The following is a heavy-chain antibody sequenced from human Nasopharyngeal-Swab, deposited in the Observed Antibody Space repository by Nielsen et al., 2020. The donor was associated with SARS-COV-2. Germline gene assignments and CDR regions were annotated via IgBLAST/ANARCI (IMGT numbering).Heavy chain of an antibody. V-gene: IGHV1-46*01. CDR3: ARDPITGTTEAENPPFDY. CDR2: INPSGGST. D-gene: IGHD1-20*01. Sequence: WVRQAPGQGLEWMGIINPSGGSTSYARKFQGRVTMTRDTSTSTVYMELSSLRSEDTAVYYCARDPITGTTEAENPPFDYWGQGTLVTVSS. J-gene: IGHJ4*02.